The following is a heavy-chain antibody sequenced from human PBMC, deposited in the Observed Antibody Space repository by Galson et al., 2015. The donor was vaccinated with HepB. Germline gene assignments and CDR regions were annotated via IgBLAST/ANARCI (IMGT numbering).Heavy chain of an antibody. CDR2: VRGSGTGT. CDR1: GFTFYVYT. V-gene: IGHV3-23*01. CDR3: AKDSGFGGEDY. D-gene: IGHD3-16*01. Sequence: SLRLSCAASGFTFYVYTMNWGRQAPGKGLEWVSAVRGSGTGTFYADSVRGRFTISRDDSKNTVTLQLNNLRVEDTAIYYCAKDSGFGGEDYWGQGILVTVSS. J-gene: IGHJ4*02.